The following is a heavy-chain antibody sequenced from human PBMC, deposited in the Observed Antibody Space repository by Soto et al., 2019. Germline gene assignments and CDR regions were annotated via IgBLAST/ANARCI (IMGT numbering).Heavy chain of an antibody. J-gene: IGHJ6*02. Sequence: PXGSLGLSCVASGFTFSNYGMHGVRQAPGKGLEWVAFISDDGSNKYYADSMRGRFTMSRDNSKRTLYLQMSSLRVEDTAVYYCTKRRNVLRFLEWSSGMEVWGQGTTVTVSS. D-gene: IGHD3-3*01. CDR2: ISDDGSNK. CDR1: GFTFSNYG. V-gene: IGHV3-30*18. CDR3: TKRRNVLRFLEWSSGMEV.